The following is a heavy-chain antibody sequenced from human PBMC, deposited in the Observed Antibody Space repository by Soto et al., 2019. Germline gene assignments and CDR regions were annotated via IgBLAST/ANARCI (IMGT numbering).Heavy chain of an antibody. CDR3: ERRAVAPLGPYMPRFHCYCLDF. J-gene: IGHJ6*02. D-gene: IGHD2-2*01. V-gene: IGHV1-18*01. CDR2: ISAQNGKT. Sequence: QVQLVQSGAEVKKPGASVKVSCKASGYSFSNYGITWVRQAPGQGLEWMGWISAQNGKTNYAQRIQGRVTMTTDTATYTASMELRSRTADDTAGYYCERRAVAPLGPYMPRFHCYCLDFWGQGTTVIVSS. CDR1: GYSFSNYG.